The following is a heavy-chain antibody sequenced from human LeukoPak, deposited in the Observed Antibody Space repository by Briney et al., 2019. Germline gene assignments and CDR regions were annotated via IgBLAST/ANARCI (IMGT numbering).Heavy chain of an antibody. J-gene: IGHJ4*02. D-gene: IGHD3-16*02. CDR3: AREARLGELSPSGY. V-gene: IGHV3-21*01. Sequence: GSLRLSCAASGFTFSSYSMNWVRQAPGKGLEWVSSISSSSSYIYYADSVKGRFTISRDNAKNSLYLQMNSLRAEDTAVYYCAREARLGELSPSGYWGQGTLVTVSS. CDR1: GFTFSSYS. CDR2: ISSSSSYI.